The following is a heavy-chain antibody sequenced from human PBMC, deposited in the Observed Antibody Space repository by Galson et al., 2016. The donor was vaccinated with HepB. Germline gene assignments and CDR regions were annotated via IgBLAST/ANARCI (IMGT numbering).Heavy chain of an antibody. J-gene: IGHJ5*01. CDR1: GYPFNNYD. CDR2: MNTISGST. CDR3: TREDYTGTDCSLGP. Sequence: SVKVSCKASGYPFNNYDVTWVRQAPGQGLEWIGWMNTISGSTGYAHKFQGRVTMTRDTAMGTAYMELSSLTSEDAAMSYCTREDYTGTDCSLGPWGQGTLVTVSS. V-gene: IGHV1-8*01. D-gene: IGHD2-8*02.